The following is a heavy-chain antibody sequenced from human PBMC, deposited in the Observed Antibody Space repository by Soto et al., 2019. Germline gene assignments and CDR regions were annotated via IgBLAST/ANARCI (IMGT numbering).Heavy chain of an antibody. V-gene: IGHV3-23*01. CDR1: GVTFSSSG. CDR2: SSGISGNT. CDR3: AKIKGHNSGWSHFDF. Sequence: GGSLRLSCAASGVTFSSSGMSWVRQAPGKGLEWVSASSGISGNTYYADSVKGRFTISRDNSKNTLYLQINSLRAEDTAVYYCAKIKGHNSGWSHFDFWGQGTQVTVSS. J-gene: IGHJ4*02. D-gene: IGHD6-19*01.